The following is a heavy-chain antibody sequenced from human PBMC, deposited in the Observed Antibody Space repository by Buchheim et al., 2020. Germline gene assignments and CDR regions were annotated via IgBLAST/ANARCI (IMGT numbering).Heavy chain of an antibody. CDR3: AREGVSAPGVDY. Sequence: DVQLVESGGGLVQPGGSLRLSCAASGFTFSSYEMNWVRQAPRKGLEWVSYIGGRGSSLYYADSVKGRFTISRDNAKNSLYLQMISLRAEDTAVYYCAREGVSAPGVDYWGQGTL. D-gene: IGHD6-13*01. V-gene: IGHV3-48*03. CDR2: IGGRGSSL. CDR1: GFTFSSYE. J-gene: IGHJ4*02.